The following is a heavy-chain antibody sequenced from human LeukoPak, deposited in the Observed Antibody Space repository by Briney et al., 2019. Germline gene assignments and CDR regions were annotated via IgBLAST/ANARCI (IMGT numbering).Heavy chain of an antibody. V-gene: IGHV4-34*01. J-gene: IGHJ4*02. D-gene: IGHD3-3*01. Sequence: SETLSLTCAVYGGSFSGYYWSWLRQPPGKALEGTGEINHSGRTNYNPSLTSRATISVDTSKSQFALRLSSMTAADTAVYYCARMEARSIFGVVIPSVRKFFDYWGQGTLVSVSS. CDR2: INHSGRT. CDR3: ARMEARSIFGVVIPSVRKFFDY. CDR1: GGSFSGYY.